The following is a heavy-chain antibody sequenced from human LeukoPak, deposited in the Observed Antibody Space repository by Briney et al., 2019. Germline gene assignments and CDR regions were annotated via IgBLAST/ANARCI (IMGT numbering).Heavy chain of an antibody. J-gene: IGHJ6*02. V-gene: IGHV3-21*01. Sequence: GGSLRLSCVASGFSFTGVWMNWVRQAPGKGLEWVSSISSSSSYIYYADSVKGRFTISRDNAKNSLYLQMNSLRAEDTAVYYCARGTFDYYGMDVWGQGTTVTVSS. CDR1: GFSFTGVW. CDR2: ISSSSSYI. D-gene: IGHD3-16*01. CDR3: ARGTFDYYGMDV.